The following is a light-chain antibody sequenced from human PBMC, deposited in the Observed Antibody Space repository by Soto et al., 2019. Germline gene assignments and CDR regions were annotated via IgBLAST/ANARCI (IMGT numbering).Light chain of an antibody. Sequence: DIQMTQSPSSLSASVGDRVTITCQASQDISNYLNWYQQKPGKAPRLLIYDASNLETGVTSKFSGSGSGTVFTSTTSTLQPEDIPKYYCQQYLNRPISTFGPGTKVD. CDR1: QDISNY. CDR2: DAS. V-gene: IGKV1-33*01. J-gene: IGKJ3*01. CDR3: QQYLNRPIST.